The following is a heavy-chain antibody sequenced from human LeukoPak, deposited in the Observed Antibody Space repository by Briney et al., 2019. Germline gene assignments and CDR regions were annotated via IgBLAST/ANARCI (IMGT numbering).Heavy chain of an antibody. V-gene: IGHV3-23*01. CDR3: AKDPVGTTVNWFGP. D-gene: IGHD4-11*01. CDR2: ISASGGTT. J-gene: IGHJ5*02. CDR1: GFIFSSYA. Sequence: GGSLRLSCAASGFIFSSYAMSWVRQAPGKGLEWVSGISASGGTTYYADSVKGRFTISRDNSKNTLHLQMNSLRAEDSAIYYCAKDPVGTTVNWFGPWGQGTLVTVSS.